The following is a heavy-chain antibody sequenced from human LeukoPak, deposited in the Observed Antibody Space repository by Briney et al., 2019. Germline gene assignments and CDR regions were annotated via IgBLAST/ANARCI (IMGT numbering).Heavy chain of an antibody. V-gene: IGHV4-39*01. Sequence: PSETQSLTCTVSGGSISSSSYYWGWIRQPPGKGLEWIGSIYYSGSTYYNPSLKSRVTISVDTSKNQFSLKLSSVTAADTAVYYCARRSPDTAMVLEDYWGQGTLVTVSS. CDR1: GGSISSSSYY. CDR2: IYYSGST. CDR3: ARRSPDTAMVLEDY. J-gene: IGHJ4*02. D-gene: IGHD5-18*01.